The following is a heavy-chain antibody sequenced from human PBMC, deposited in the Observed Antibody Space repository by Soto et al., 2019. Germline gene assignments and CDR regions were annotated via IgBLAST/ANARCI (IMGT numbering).Heavy chain of an antibody. J-gene: IGHJ5*02. Sequence: PSETLSLTCTFSGGSITSYYWSWIRQPPGKGLEWIGYIYFTGSTYYNPSLKSRVTISVDTSKNQFSLKLRSVTAADTAVYYCARVGPWVPYYYDSSPYTFENWFDPWGQGTLVTVS. CDR2: IYFTGST. V-gene: IGHV4-59*01. CDR1: GGSITSYY. CDR3: ARVGPWVPYYYDSSPYTFENWFDP. D-gene: IGHD3-22*01.